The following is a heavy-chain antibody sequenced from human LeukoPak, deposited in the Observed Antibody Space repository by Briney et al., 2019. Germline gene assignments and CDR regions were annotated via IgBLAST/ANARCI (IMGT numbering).Heavy chain of an antibody. J-gene: IGHJ4*02. D-gene: IGHD3-16*01. CDR3: ARDYFMGAHDYGDY. V-gene: IGHV3-66*01. CDR2: IYSGGST. Sequence: GGSLRLSCAASGFTVSSNYMSWVSQAPGKGLEWVSVIYSGGSTYYADSVKGRFTISRDNSKNTLYLQMNSLRAEDTAVYYCARDYFMGAHDYGDYWGQGTLVTVSS. CDR1: GFTVSSNY.